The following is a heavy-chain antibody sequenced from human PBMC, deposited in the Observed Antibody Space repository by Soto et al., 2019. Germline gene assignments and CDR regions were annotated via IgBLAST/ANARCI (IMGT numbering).Heavy chain of an antibody. J-gene: IGHJ4*02. CDR3: ARTTQGFDF. CDR2: IHYSGTT. V-gene: IGHV4-31*03. CDR1: GGSISNVDSY. D-gene: IGHD4-17*01. Sequence: QVQLQESGPGLVKPSQTLSLTCTVSGGSISNVDSYWNWIRQHPVKGLEWIGYIHYSGTTLYNPSLKSRITISVHTSNNQFSLNLSSVTAADTAMYYCARTTQGFDFWGQGTLVTVSS.